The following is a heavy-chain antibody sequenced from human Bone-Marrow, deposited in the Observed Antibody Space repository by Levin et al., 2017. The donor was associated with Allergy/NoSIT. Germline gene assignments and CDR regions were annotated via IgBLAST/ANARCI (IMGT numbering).Heavy chain of an antibody. J-gene: IGHJ4*02. D-gene: IGHD5-12*01. CDR1: GFLFDSYG. Sequence: GGSLRLSCVASGFLFDSYGMHWVRQTPGKGLEWVAVLWFDGSNEKYADAVKGRFTISRDNSKNTLYLQMSSLRVEDSAVYYCARGRKNSAHEWAYYFDYWGQGTRVTVSS. CDR2: LWFDGSNE. V-gene: IGHV3-33*01. CDR3: ARGRKNSAHEWAYYFDY.